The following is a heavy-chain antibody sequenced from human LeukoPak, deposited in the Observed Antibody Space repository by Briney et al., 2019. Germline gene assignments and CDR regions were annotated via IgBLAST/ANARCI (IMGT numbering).Heavy chain of an antibody. CDR3: AREVWGPEY. J-gene: IGHJ4*02. V-gene: IGHV3-7*01. D-gene: IGHD1-14*01. CDR1: GYTFTKYW. Sequence: GDSLRLSCAASGYTFTKYWMTWVRQAPGKGLEWVGNIKQDGSDKNYMDSVKGRFTISRDNTKNSVYLQMSSLRAEDTAVYYCAREVWGPEYWGQGTLVTISS. CDR2: IKQDGSDK.